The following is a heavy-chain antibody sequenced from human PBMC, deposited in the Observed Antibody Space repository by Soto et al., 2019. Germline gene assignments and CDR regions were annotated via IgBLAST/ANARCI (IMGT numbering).Heavy chain of an antibody. D-gene: IGHD6-25*01. CDR2: ISGSGGTT. Sequence: EVQLLESGGGLVQPGGSLRLSCAASGFTFSNYAMSWVRQAPGKGLEWVSAISGSGGTTYNADSVKGRFTISRDNSKNTLYLQMDSRRAEDTAVYYCAKFFVGTGGSSGWPWYFDHWGQGTLVTVSS. CDR1: GFTFSNYA. V-gene: IGHV3-23*01. J-gene: IGHJ4*02. CDR3: AKFFVGTGGSSGWPWYFDH.